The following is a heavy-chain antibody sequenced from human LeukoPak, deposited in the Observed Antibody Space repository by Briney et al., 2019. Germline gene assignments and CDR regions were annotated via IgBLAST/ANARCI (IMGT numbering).Heavy chain of an antibody. CDR3: ARVINCSGGSCYYYYMDV. CDR1: GYSISSGYY. V-gene: IGHV4-38-2*02. J-gene: IGHJ6*03. CDR2: IYHSGST. Sequence: PSETLSLTCTVSGYSISSGYYWGWIRPPPGKGLEWIGNIYHSGSTYYNPSLKSRVTISVDTSRNQFSLRLSSVTAADTAVYYCARVINCSGGSCYYYYMDVWGKGTTVTVSS. D-gene: IGHD2-15*01.